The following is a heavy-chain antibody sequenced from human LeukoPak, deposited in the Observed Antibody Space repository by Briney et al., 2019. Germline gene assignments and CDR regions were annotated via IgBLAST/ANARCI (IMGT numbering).Heavy chain of an antibody. CDR1: GYTFTSYD. D-gene: IGHD6-19*01. V-gene: IGHV1-8*01. J-gene: IGHJ4*02. Sequence: ASVKVSCKASGYTFTSYDINWVRQAPGQGLEWMGWMSPNSGDTGCAQKFQGRVTMTRDTSIGTAYMELSSLRSEDTAVYYCARDVGYSSGTGPGYWGQGTLVTVSS. CDR3: ARDVGYSSGTGPGY. CDR2: MSPNSGDT.